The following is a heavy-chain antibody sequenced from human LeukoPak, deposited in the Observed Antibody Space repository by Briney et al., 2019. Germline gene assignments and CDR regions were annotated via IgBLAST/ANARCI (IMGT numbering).Heavy chain of an antibody. CDR2: ISYDGSNK. J-gene: IGHJ4*02. CDR1: GFTFSSYA. CDR3: ARDADPLCDY. Sequence: GGSLRLSCAASGFTFSSYAMHWVRQAPGKGLEWVAVISYDGSNKYYADSVKGRFTISRDNSKNTLYLQMNSLRAEDTAVYYCARDADPLCDYWGQGTLVTVSS. V-gene: IGHV3-30*04.